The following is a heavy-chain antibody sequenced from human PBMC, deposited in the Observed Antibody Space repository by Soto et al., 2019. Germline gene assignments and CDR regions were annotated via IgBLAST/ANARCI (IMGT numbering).Heavy chain of an antibody. V-gene: IGHV3-21*01. J-gene: IGHJ4*02. Sequence: LRLSCAASGFTFTSYSLNWVRQAPGKGLEWVSSISSSGGFIFYADSVKGRFTISRDNARKSVYLEMNSLRAEDTALYYCARGGNGFDFWGQGTLVTVSS. D-gene: IGHD5-12*01. CDR3: ARGGNGFDF. CDR1: GFTFTSYS. CDR2: ISSSGGFI.